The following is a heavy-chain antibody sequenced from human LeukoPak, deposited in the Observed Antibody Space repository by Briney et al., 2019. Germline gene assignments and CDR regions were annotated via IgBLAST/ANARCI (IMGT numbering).Heavy chain of an antibody. D-gene: IGHD4-11*01. Sequence: GGSLRLSCAASGFTFDDYAMHWVRQAPGKGLEWVSSISSSRSYIYYADSVKGRFTISRENAKNSLYLQMNSMRAEDTAVYYCARQPRTILTTDGLDYWGQGTLVTVSS. J-gene: IGHJ4*02. CDR2: ISSSRSYI. CDR3: ARQPRTILTTDGLDY. CDR1: GFTFDDYA. V-gene: IGHV3-21*01.